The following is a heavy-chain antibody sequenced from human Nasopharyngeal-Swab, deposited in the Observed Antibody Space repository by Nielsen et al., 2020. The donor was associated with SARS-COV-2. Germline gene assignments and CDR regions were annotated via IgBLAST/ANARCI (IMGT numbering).Heavy chain of an antibody. Sequence: GESLKISCAASGFTFSSYGMHWVRQAPGKGLEWVAVIWYDESNKYYADSVKGRFTISRDNSKNTLYLQMNSLRAEDTAVYYCARSKWLRGAFDIWGQGTMVTVSS. D-gene: IGHD3-22*01. V-gene: IGHV3-33*01. CDR2: IWYDESNK. J-gene: IGHJ3*02. CDR1: GFTFSSYG. CDR3: ARSKWLRGAFDI.